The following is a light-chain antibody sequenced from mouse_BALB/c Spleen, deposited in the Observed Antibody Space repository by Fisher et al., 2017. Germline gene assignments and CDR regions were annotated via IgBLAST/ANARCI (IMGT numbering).Light chain of an antibody. CDR3: QQWSSNPPT. V-gene: IGKV4-59*01. J-gene: IGKJ5*01. CDR2: STS. Sequence: IVMTQSPAIMSASPGEKVTMSCRASSSVNYMYWYQQKPGTSPKLWIYSTSKLASGVPARFSGSGSGTSYSLTISSMEAEDAATYYCQQWSSNPPTFGAGTKLELK. CDR1: SSVNY.